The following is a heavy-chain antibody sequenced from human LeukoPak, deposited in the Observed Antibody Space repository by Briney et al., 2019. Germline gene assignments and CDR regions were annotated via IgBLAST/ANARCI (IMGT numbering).Heavy chain of an antibody. Sequence: GGSLRLSCAASGFTFSTYSMNWVRQAPGKGLEWVSYISSSSGSMYYADSVKGRFTISRDNARNSLYLQMNSLRAEDTAVYYFARQNAAGYYYYFDSWGKGTLVTVSS. CDR1: GFTFSTYS. J-gene: IGHJ4*02. CDR2: ISSSSGSM. CDR3: ARQNAAGYYYYFDS. V-gene: IGHV3-48*01. D-gene: IGHD3-22*01.